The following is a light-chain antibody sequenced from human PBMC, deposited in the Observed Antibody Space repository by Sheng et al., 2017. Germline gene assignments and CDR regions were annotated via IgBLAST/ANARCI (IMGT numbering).Light chain of an antibody. J-gene: IGKJ4*01. CDR1: QSVSSK. CDR2: GAS. V-gene: IGKV3-15*01. Sequence: EIVMTQSPATLSVSPGERATLSCRASQSVSSKLAWYQQKPGQAPRLLIYGASTRATGIPARFSGSGSGTEFTITISSLQSEDFAVYYCQQYDKWPLPFGGGTKVEIK. CDR3: QQYDKWPLP.